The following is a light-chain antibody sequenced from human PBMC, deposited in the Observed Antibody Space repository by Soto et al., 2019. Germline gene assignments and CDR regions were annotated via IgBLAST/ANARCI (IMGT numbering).Light chain of an antibody. CDR2: AAS. CDR1: QGISSW. Sequence: DIQMTQSPSSVSASVGDRVTITCRASQGISSWLAWYQQKPGKDPKLLIYAASSLQSGVPSRFSGSGSGPNYTLAISILQPEDFATYYYQQANSFPITFGQGTRLEIK. J-gene: IGKJ5*01. CDR3: QQANSFPIT. V-gene: IGKV1-12*01.